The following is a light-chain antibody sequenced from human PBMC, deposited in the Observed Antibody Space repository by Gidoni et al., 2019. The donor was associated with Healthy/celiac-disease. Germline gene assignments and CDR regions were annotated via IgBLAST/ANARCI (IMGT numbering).Light chain of an antibody. Sequence: DLQMPPSPSSLSASVGDRVTITCQASQDISTYLNWSQQKPGKPPKLLIYDESNLEAVVPSRFSGSGSGTNFTFTISSLQPEDIATDYFQQYDNLPFTFGGGTKVEIK. V-gene: IGKV1-33*01. J-gene: IGKJ4*01. CDR1: QDISTY. CDR3: QQYDNLPFT. CDR2: DES.